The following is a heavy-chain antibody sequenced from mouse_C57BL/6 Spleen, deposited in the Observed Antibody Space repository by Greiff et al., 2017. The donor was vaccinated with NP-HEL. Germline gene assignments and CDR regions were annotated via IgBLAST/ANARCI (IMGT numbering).Heavy chain of an antibody. V-gene: IGHV1-15*01. J-gene: IGHJ2*01. CDR3: TRSDGDFDY. CDR2: IDPETGGT. CDR1: GYTFTDYE. Sequence: QVQLQQSGAELVRPGASVTLSCKASGYTFTDYEMHWVKQTPVHGLEWIGAIDPETGGTAYNQKFKGKAILTADKSYSTAYMELRSLTSEDSAVYYCTRSDGDFDYWGQGTTLTVSS.